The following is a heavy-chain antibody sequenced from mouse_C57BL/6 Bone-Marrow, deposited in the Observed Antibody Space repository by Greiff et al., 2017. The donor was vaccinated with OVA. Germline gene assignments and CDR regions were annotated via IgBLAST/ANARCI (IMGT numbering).Heavy chain of an antibody. D-gene: IGHD1-1*01. CDR1: GFTFSSYG. V-gene: IGHV5-6*02. J-gene: IGHJ2*01. CDR2: ISSGGSYT. CDR3: ARHPAYYGSSSDY. Sequence: DVKLVESGGDLVKPGGSLKLSCAASGFTFSSYGMSWVRQTPDKRLEWVATISSGGSYTYYPDSVKGRYTISRDNAKNTLYLQMSSLKSEDTAMYYCARHPAYYGSSSDYWGQGTTLTVSS.